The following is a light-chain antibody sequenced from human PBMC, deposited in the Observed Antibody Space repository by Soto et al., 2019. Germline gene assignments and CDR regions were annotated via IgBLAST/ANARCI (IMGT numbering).Light chain of an antibody. V-gene: IGLV2-14*03. Sequence: QSALTQPASVSGSPGQTSTISYTGTSSDLGAYNFVSWHQQHPGKAPKLMIYNVYDRPSGISYRFSGSKSGNTASLTISGLQGEDEADYHCSAYTASRTYVFGTGTKVTVL. CDR1: SSDLGAYNF. CDR3: SAYTASRTYV. J-gene: IGLJ1*01. CDR2: NVY.